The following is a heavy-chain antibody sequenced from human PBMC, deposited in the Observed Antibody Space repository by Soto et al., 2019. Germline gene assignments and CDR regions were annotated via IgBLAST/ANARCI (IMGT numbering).Heavy chain of an antibody. V-gene: IGHV2-5*02. CDR2: IYWDDDK. D-gene: IGHD6-13*01. CDR1: GFSLSTSGVG. J-gene: IGHJ5*02. Sequence: SGPTLVNPTQTLTLTCTFSGFSLSTSGVGVGWIRQPPGKALEWLALIYWDDDKRYSPSLKSRLTITKDTSKNQVVLTMTNMDPVDTATYYCARRMSSTSWYFRWFEPWGQGTLVTVSS. CDR3: ARRMSSTSWYFRWFEP.